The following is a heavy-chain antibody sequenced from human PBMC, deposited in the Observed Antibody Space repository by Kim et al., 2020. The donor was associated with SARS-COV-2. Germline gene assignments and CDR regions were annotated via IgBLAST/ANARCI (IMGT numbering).Heavy chain of an antibody. CDR1: GGSISSSSYY. Sequence: SETLSLTCTVSGGSISSSSYYWGWIRQPPGEGLEWIGSIYYSGGTYYNPSLKSRVTISLDTSKNQFSLKLSSVTAADTAVYYCGRGSGIAAAAGHWGQGT. CDR3: GRGSGIAAAAGH. J-gene: IGHJ4*02. V-gene: IGHV4-39*07. D-gene: IGHD6-13*01. CDR2: IYYSGGT.